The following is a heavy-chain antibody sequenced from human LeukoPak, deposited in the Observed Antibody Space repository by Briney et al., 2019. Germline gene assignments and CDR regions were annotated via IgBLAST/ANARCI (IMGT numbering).Heavy chain of an antibody. J-gene: IGHJ4*02. V-gene: IGHV4-34*01. CDR2: INHSGST. CDR3: ARGQVDTAFYYFDY. Sequence: SETLSLTCAVYGGSFSGYYWSWIRQPPGKGLEWIGEINHSGSTNYNPPLKSRVTISVDTSKNQFSLKLSSVTAADTAVYYCARGQVDTAFYYFDYWGQGTLVTVSS. CDR1: GGSFSGYY. D-gene: IGHD5-18*01.